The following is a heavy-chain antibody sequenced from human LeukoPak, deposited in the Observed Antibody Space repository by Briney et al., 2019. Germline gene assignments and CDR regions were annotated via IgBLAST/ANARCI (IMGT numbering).Heavy chain of an antibody. Sequence: GGSLRLSCAASGFTFSNSGMHWVRQAPGKGLEWVTFIRYDGINKNYADSVKGRFTISRDDSKNMLYLQVNSLRIEDTAVYFCAKHSSGWSFDYWGQGTLVIVSS. J-gene: IGHJ4*02. V-gene: IGHV3-30*02. CDR3: AKHSSGWSFDY. D-gene: IGHD6-19*01. CDR1: GFTFSNSG. CDR2: IRYDGINK.